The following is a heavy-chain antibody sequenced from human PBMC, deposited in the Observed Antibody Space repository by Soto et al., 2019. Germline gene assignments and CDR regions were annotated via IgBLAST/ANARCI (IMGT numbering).Heavy chain of an antibody. Sequence: ASVKVSCKASGYTFTSYAMHWVRQAPGQRLEWMGWINAGNGNTKYSQKFQGRVTITRDTSASTAYMELSSLRSEDTAVYYCAREYYDFWSVSGGMDVWGQGTTVTVSS. CDR2: INAGNGNT. D-gene: IGHD3-3*01. J-gene: IGHJ6*02. CDR1: GYTFTSYA. CDR3: AREYYDFWSVSGGMDV. V-gene: IGHV1-3*01.